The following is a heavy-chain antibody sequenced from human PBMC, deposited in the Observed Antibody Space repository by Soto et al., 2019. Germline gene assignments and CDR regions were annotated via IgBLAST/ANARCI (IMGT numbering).Heavy chain of an antibody. CDR2: IYYSGST. V-gene: IGHV4-59*08. CDR1: GGSISSYY. D-gene: IGHD3-3*01. Sequence: QVQRQESGPGLVKPAESLSLTCTVSGGSISSYYWSWIRQPAGKGLEWIGYIYYSGSTNYNPSLKSRVTISVDTSKNQFSLQLSSVTAADTAVYYCARYLTIFGVVAWGQGTLVTVSS. CDR3: ARYLTIFGVVA. J-gene: IGHJ4*02.